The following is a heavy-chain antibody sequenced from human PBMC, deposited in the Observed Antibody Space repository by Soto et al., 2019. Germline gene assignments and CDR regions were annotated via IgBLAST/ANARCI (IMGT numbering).Heavy chain of an antibody. CDR1: GVSFSGYY. CDR2: INHSGST. V-gene: IGHV4-34*01. Sequence: PSETLSLTCAVYGVSFSGYYWSWIRQPPGKGLEWIGEINHSGSTNYNPSLKSRVTISVDTSKNQFSLKLSSVTAADTAVYYCARFPSSSWFFYFDYWGQGTLVTVSS. CDR3: ARFPSSSWFFYFDY. J-gene: IGHJ4*02. D-gene: IGHD6-13*01.